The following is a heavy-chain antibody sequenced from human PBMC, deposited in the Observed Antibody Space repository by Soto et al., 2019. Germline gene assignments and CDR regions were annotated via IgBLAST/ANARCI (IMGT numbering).Heavy chain of an antibody. V-gene: IGHV1-18*01. CDR3: AREWGSRDGYNFWFDP. J-gene: IGHJ5*02. CDR1: GYTFTSYG. Sequence: GASVKVSCKASGYTFTSYGISWVRQAPGQGLEWMGWISAYNGNTNYAQKLQGRVTMTTDTSTSTAYMELRSLRSDDTAVYYCAREWGSRDGYNFWFDPWGQGTLVTVSS. CDR2: ISAYNGNT. D-gene: IGHD1-1*01.